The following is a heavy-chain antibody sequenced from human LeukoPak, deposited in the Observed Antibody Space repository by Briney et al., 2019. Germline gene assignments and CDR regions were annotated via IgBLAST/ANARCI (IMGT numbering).Heavy chain of an antibody. Sequence: ASVKVSCKASGYTFTSYGIIWVRQAPGQGLEWMGWISAYNGNTNYAQKLQGRVTMTTDTSTSTAYMELRSLRSDDTAVYYCAIMGLYDILTGFFGSYGMDVWGQGTTVTVSS. J-gene: IGHJ6*02. V-gene: IGHV1-18*01. D-gene: IGHD3-9*01. CDR2: ISAYNGNT. CDR3: AIMGLYDILTGFFGSYGMDV. CDR1: GYTFTSYG.